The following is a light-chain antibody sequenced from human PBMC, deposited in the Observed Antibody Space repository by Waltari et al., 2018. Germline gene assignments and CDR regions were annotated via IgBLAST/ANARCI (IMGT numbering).Light chain of an antibody. CDR1: QSVYRNY. J-gene: IGKJ5*01. V-gene: IGKV3-20*01. Sequence: EIVLTQYPGTLSLSTGERATLSCRASQSVYRNYLVWYQQKPGQAPRLLIYGASNRAAGIPDRFTGSGSGTDFTLTISRLEPEDFAVYYCQQYGTSSSFGQGTRLEIK. CDR2: GAS. CDR3: QQYGTSSS.